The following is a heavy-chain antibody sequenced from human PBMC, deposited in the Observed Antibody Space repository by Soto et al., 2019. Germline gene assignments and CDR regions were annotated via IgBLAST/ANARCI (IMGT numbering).Heavy chain of an antibody. CDR2: INSDGSST. Sequence: GGSLRLSCAASGFTFSSYWMHWVHQAPGKGLVWVSRINSDGSSTSYADSVKGRFTISRDNAKNTLYLQMNSLRAEDTAVYYCARVHLGVTYYDFWSGYSSPTERYFDWLPVDYWGQGTLVTVSS. V-gene: IGHV3-74*01. CDR1: GFTFSSYW. D-gene: IGHD3-3*01. CDR3: ARVHLGVTYYDFWSGYSSPTERYFDWLPVDY. J-gene: IGHJ4*02.